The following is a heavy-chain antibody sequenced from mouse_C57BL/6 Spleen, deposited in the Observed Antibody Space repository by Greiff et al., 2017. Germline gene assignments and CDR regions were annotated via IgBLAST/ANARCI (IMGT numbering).Heavy chain of an antibody. Sequence: QVQLKESGAELVKPGASVKISCKASGYAFSSYWMNWVKQRPGKGLEWIGQIYPGDGDTNYNGKFKGKATLTADKSSSTAYMQLSSLTSEDSAVYFCARTYYDYDDVMDYWGQGTSVTVSS. D-gene: IGHD2-4*01. CDR2: IYPGDGDT. J-gene: IGHJ4*01. CDR1: GYAFSSYW. CDR3: ARTYYDYDDVMDY. V-gene: IGHV1-80*01.